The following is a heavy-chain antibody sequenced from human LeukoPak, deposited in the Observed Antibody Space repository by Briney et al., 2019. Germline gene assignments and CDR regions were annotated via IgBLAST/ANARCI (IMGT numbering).Heavy chain of an antibody. CDR2: IYYNGGT. Sequence: SETLSLTCAVSGFSVRSYYWGWIRQPPGKGLEWIGYIYYNGGTNYNPSLKSRVTISVDTSKNHFSLKLSSVTAADTAVYYCARLSSADCGEGYFQYWGQGTLVTVSS. D-gene: IGHD4-17*01. V-gene: IGHV4-59*08. J-gene: IGHJ1*01. CDR1: GFSVRSYY. CDR3: ARLSSADCGEGYFQY.